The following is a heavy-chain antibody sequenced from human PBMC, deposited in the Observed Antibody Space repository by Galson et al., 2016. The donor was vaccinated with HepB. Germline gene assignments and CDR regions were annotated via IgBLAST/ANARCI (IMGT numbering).Heavy chain of an antibody. CDR3: AKGPLTSDYEIRN. D-gene: IGHD5-12*01. CDR1: GFTFSSYD. V-gene: IGHV3-30*18. Sequence: SLRLSCAASGFTFSSYDMHWVRQAPGKGLEWVAVITYDGRIKYYADSVKGRFTISRDNSKNTLFLQMNSLRAEDTAVYNCAKGPLTSDYEIRNWGQGTLVTVSS. CDR2: ITYDGRIK. J-gene: IGHJ4*02.